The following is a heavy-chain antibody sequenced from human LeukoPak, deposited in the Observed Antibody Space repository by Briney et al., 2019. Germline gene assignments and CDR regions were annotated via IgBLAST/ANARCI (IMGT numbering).Heavy chain of an antibody. D-gene: IGHD1-20*01. Sequence: PSETLSLTCAVYGGSFSGYYWSRIRQPPGKGLEWIGEINHSGSTNYNPSLKSRVTISVDTSKNQFSLKLSSVTAADTAVYYCARGRTRSKITGTTRVYYYMDVWGKGTTVTVSS. J-gene: IGHJ6*03. V-gene: IGHV4-34*01. CDR2: INHSGST. CDR3: ARGRTRSKITGTTRVYYYMDV. CDR1: GGSFSGYY.